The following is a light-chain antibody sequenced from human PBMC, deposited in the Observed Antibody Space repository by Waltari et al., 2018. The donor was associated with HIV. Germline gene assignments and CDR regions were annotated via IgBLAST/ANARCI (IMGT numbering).Light chain of an antibody. Sequence: QSALTQPASVSGSPGQSIAISCTCTSGDIGTYKYVSWYQQHTGKVPKLIIYDVNVRPSGVSDRFSGSKSGNTATLTISGLHSDDEADYYCCSYTVNSTGVFGAGTKITV. CDR1: SGDIGTYKY. CDR3: CSYTVNSTGV. J-gene: IGLJ1*01. V-gene: IGLV2-14*03. CDR2: DVN.